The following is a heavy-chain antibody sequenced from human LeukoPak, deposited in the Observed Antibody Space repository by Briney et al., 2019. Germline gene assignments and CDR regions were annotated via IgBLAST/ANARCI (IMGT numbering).Heavy chain of an antibody. V-gene: IGHV1-2*02. CDR1: GYSFTDYY. CDR3: ARHIGHGAFDI. CDR2: INPNSGGT. J-gene: IGHJ3*02. Sequence: ASVKVSCKASGYSFTDYYIHWVRQAPGQGLEWMGWINPNSGGTSYAQKFQGRVTVTRDTSISTAYMELSRLRSDDTAVYYCARHIGHGAFDIWGHGTMVTVSS.